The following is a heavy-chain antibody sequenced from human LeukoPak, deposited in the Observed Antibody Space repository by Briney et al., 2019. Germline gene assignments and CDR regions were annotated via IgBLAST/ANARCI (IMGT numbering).Heavy chain of an antibody. CDR3: ARSSYFCFEY. V-gene: IGHV3-7*04. J-gene: IGHJ4*02. Sequence: GGSLRLSCAASGFTFSNYWMTWVRQAPGKGLEWVANIKQDGSEQYSVDSVQGRFTISRDNAKNSLYLQMNRLRDEDTAVYYCARSSYFCFEYWGQGTLVTVSS. CDR2: IKQDGSEQ. CDR1: GFTFSNYW. D-gene: IGHD2/OR15-2a*01.